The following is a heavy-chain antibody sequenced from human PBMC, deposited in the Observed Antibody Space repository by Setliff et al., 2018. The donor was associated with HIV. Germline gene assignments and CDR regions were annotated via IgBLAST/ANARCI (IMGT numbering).Heavy chain of an antibody. J-gene: IGHJ6*03. Sequence: GGSLRLSCAASGFTFTNRYMSWVRQAPGKGLQWVSGISDRGGSIYYAESVRGRFTISRDNSKNTLYLQMSSLRVDDTAVYYCTTGDTNPIYPQYMDIWGRGTTVTVSS. CDR1: GFTFTNRY. V-gene: IGHV3-23*01. CDR2: ISDRGGSI. CDR3: TTGDTNPIYPQYMDI. D-gene: IGHD2-21*01.